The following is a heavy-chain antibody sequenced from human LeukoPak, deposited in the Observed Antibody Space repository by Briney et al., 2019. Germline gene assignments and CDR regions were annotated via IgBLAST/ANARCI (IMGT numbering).Heavy chain of an antibody. J-gene: IGHJ4*02. CDR2: IIPIFGTA. CDR3: ARDRIVGGQQLDY. Sequence: ASVKVSCKASGGTFSSYAISWVRQAPGQGLEWMGGIIPIFGTANYAQKFQGRVTITADESTSTAYMELSSLRSEDTAVYYCARDRIVGGQQLDYWGQGTLVTVSS. V-gene: IGHV1-69*13. CDR1: GGTFSSYA. D-gene: IGHD6-13*01.